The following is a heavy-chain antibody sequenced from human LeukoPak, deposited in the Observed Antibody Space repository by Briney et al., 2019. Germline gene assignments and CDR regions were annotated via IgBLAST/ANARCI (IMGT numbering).Heavy chain of an antibody. V-gene: IGHV4-59*12. CDR3: ARDGHYYDSSGFHFDY. D-gene: IGHD3-22*01. Sequence: SETLSLTCSVSGGSISGYYWSWIRQPPGKGLEWIGYIYYSGTTIYNPSLKSRLTISLDTSKNQFSLNLSSVTAADTAVYYCARDGHYYDSSGFHFDYWGQGALVTVSS. J-gene: IGHJ4*02. CDR2: IYYSGTT. CDR1: GGSISGYY.